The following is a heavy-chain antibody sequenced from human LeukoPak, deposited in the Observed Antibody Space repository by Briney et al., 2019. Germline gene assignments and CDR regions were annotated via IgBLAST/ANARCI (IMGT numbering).Heavy chain of an antibody. J-gene: IGHJ4*02. CDR3: ARGGPSDAYHFDY. V-gene: IGHV3-13*01. CDR1: GFTFSSYD. D-gene: IGHD3/OR15-3a*01. CDR2: IGTADDT. Sequence: TGGSLRLSCAASGFTFSSYDMHWVRQATGKGLEWVSAIGTADDTYYPGSVKGRFTISRENAKNSLYLQMNSLRAEDTAVYYCARGGPSDAYHFDYWGQGTLVTVSS.